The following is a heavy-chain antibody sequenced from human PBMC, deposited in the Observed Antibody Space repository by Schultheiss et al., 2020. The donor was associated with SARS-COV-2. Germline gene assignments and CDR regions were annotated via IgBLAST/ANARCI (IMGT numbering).Heavy chain of an antibody. V-gene: IGHV1-3*01. CDR3: ARVQYSTYYRPNGIDP. Sequence: ASVKVSCKASGGTFSSYAISWVRQAPGQRLEWMGWINAGNGYTNYSQNFQGRVTITRDTSASTAYMELSRLKCEDTAVYFCARVQYSTYYRPNGIDPWGQGTLVTVSS. CDR2: INAGNGYT. CDR1: GGTFSSYA. J-gene: IGHJ5*02. D-gene: IGHD6-6*01.